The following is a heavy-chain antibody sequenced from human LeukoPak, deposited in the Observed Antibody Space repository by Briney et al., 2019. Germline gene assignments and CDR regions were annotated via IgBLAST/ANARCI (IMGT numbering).Heavy chain of an antibody. CDR3: ARDNDYGDRPIH. CDR2: IIPILGIA. J-gene: IGHJ4*02. D-gene: IGHD4-17*01. Sequence: SVKVSCKASGGTFISYAISWVRQAPGQGLEWMGRIIPILGIANYAQKFQGRVTITADKSTSTAYMELSSLRSEDTAVYYCARDNDYGDRPIHWGQGTLVTVPS. V-gene: IGHV1-69*04. CDR1: GGTFISYA.